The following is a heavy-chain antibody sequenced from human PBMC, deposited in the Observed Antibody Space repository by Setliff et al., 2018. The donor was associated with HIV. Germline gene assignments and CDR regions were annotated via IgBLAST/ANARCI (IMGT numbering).Heavy chain of an antibody. CDR2: ISGSGTYT. CDR1: GFTFTSHS. V-gene: IGHV3-21*06. J-gene: IGHJ4*02. Sequence: PGGSLRLSCVTSGFTFTSHSMNWVRLRPGKGLEWVASISGSGTYTHYADSVKGRFTVSRDNAKNSLYLQMNSLRAGDTAVYYCLRGGSFGDIPNCWGQGTLVTVSS. CDR3: LRGGSFGDIPNC. D-gene: IGHD4-17*01.